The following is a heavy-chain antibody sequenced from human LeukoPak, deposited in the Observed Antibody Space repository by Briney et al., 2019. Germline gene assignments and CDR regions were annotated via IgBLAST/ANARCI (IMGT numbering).Heavy chain of an antibody. D-gene: IGHD3-10*01. CDR2: VYYSGST. CDR1: GDSFSSVTDY. CDR3: AKSYYYASGLDY. J-gene: IGHJ4*02. V-gene: IGHV4-61*03. Sequence: SETLSLTCTVSGDSFSSVTDYWAWIRQPPGKGLEWIGHVYYSGSTNYNPSLTSRVTMSVDSSKSHFSLKLSSVTAADTAVYYCAKSYYYASGLDYWGQGTLVTVSS.